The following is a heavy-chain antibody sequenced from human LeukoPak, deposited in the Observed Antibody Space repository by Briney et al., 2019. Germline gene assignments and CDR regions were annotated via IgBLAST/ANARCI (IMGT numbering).Heavy chain of an antibody. CDR2: MNPNSGNT. Sequence: ASVKVSCKASGYTFTSYDINWVRQATGQGLEWMGWMNPNSGNTGYAQKFQGWVTMTRDTSISTAYMELSRLRSDDTAVYYCARGGLLGITGTTDAFDIWGQGTMVTVSS. D-gene: IGHD1-20*01. V-gene: IGHV1-8*01. CDR1: GYTFTSYD. CDR3: ARGGLLGITGTTDAFDI. J-gene: IGHJ3*02.